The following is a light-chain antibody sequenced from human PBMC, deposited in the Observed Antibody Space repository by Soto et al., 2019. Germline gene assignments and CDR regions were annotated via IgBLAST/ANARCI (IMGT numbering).Light chain of an antibody. CDR1: QTVSSN. V-gene: IGKV3-15*01. CDR3: HQYKSWPPFT. J-gene: IGKJ5*01. CDR2: GAS. Sequence: IVLTQSPATLSVSPGERATLSCRASQTVSSNLAWYQQKPGQAPRLLIYGASTRATGIPARFSGSGSGTEFTLPISSLQSEDLAIYYCHQYKSWPPFTFGQGTRLEIK.